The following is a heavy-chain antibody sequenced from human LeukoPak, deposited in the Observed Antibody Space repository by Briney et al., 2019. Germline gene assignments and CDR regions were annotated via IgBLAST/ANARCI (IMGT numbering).Heavy chain of an antibody. J-gene: IGHJ4*02. D-gene: IGHD3-22*01. CDR1: GFTVSSNY. V-gene: IGHV3-53*01. Sequence: GGSLRLSCAASGFTVSSNYMSWVRQAPGKGLEWVSVIYSGGSTYYADSVKGRFTISRDNSKNTLYLQMNSLRAEDTAVYYCAREIERYDSSGYYSYYLDYWGQGTLVTVSS. CDR3: AREIERYDSSGYYSYYLDY. CDR2: IYSGGST.